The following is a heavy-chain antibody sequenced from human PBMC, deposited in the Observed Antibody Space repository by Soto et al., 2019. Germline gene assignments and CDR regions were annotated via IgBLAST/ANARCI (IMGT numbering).Heavy chain of an antibody. V-gene: IGHV4-34*01. CDR3: ARAQIVVEINHPWWFDP. J-gene: IGHJ5*02. CDR1: GGSVSLRSYY. CDR2: INHSGGT. Sequence: SESMPHTRAWFGGSVSLRSYYWIWIRQSPGKGMEWIGEINHSGGTNYNPSLKSRVIISIDTSKNRFSLNLSSVTAADTAVYYCARAQIVVEINHPWWFDPWGQGTQVTVSS. D-gene: IGHD2-15*01.